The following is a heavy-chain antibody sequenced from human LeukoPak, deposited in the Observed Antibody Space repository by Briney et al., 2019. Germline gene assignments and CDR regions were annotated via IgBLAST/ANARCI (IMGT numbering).Heavy chain of an antibody. D-gene: IGHD6-19*01. Sequence: GGSLRLSCAASGFTFSSYWMNWVRHTPGKGLKWVANIEGDGSETNYMDSVKGRFTISRDNAKKSLHLQMNSLRAEDTGVYYCAGGSGRLVDYWGQGTLVTVSS. CDR2: IEGDGSET. CDR3: AGGSGRLVDY. J-gene: IGHJ4*02. V-gene: IGHV3-7*03. CDR1: GFTFSSYW.